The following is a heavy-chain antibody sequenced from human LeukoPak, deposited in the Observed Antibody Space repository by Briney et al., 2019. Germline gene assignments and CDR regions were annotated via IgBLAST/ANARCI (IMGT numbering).Heavy chain of an antibody. V-gene: IGHV4-61*09. J-gene: IGHJ4*02. CDR2: IHISGST. D-gene: IGHD3-22*01. CDR3: ARVTGYMIEDYFDY. Sequence: SETLSLTCTVSGGSINSGSYCWSWIRQSAGKGLEWIGHIHISGSTNYNPSLKSQVTISVDTSKNQFSLKLSSVTAADTAVYYCARVTGYMIEDYFDYWGQGTLVTVSS. CDR1: GGSINSGSYC.